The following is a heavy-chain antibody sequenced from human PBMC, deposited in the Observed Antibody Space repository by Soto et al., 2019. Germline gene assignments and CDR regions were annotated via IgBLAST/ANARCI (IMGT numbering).Heavy chain of an antibody. CDR3: AKDNGRYRPISTDY. CDR2: ISGNGEAT. D-gene: IGHD1-26*01. Sequence: AGGSRRLSCAASGRTFSNVAMNGFRHAPGKGREWVSGISGNGEATFYADSVKGRFTISRDNSKNTLYLQMNSLRAEDTAVYYCAKDNGRYRPISTDYRGQGPVVTVSS. CDR1: GRTFSNVA. J-gene: IGHJ4*02. V-gene: IGHV3-23*01.